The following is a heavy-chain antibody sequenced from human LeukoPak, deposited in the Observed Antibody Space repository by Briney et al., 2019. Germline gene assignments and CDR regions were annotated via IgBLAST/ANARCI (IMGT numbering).Heavy chain of an antibody. D-gene: IGHD5-18*01. Sequence: ASVKVSCKASGYTFTSYGISWVRQAPGQGLEWMGWISAYNGNTNYAQKFQGRVTITADESTTTAYMELSSLRSEDTAVYYCARVTHTELSTWFDPWGQGTLVTVSS. J-gene: IGHJ5*02. V-gene: IGHV1-18*01. CDR3: ARVTHTELSTWFDP. CDR2: ISAYNGNT. CDR1: GYTFTSYG.